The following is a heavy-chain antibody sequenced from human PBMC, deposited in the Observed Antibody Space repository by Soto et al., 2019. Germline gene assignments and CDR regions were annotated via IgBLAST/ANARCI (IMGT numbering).Heavy chain of an antibody. J-gene: IGHJ4*02. CDR2: ISSSGSTI. D-gene: IGHD3-22*01. CDR1: GFTFSSYE. V-gene: IGHV3-48*03. CDR3: ARVSDSSVPDY. Sequence: GGSLRLSCAASGFTFSSYEMNWVRQAPGKGLEWVSYISSSGSTIYYADSVKGRFTISRDNAKNSLYLQMNGLRAEDTDVYYCARVSDSSVPDYWGQGTLVTVSS.